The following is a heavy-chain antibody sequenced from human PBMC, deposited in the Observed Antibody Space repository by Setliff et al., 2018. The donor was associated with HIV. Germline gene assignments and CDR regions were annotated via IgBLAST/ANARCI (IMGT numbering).Heavy chain of an antibody. CDR3: ARAVGASYATPYLDY. CDR1: GDSVSGYY. D-gene: IGHD1-26*01. Sequence: SETLSLTCGVSGDSVSGYYWIWIRQSPGKGLEWIGYMYSSVNSNYNPSLKSRVTMSVDTSNNQVSLYLSSVTAADTAVYYCARAVGASYATPYLDYWGRGTLVTVSS. J-gene: IGHJ4*02. CDR2: MYSSVNS. V-gene: IGHV4-59*02.